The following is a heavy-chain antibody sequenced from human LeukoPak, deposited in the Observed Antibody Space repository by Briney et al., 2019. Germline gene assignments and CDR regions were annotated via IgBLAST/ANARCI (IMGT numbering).Heavy chain of an antibody. V-gene: IGHV3-30*02. J-gene: IGHJ3*02. CDR1: GFTFSSYG. Sequence: GGSLRLSCAASGFTFSSYGIHWVRQAPGKGLEWVAFIRYDGSNKYYADSVKGRFTISRDNSKNTLYLQMNSLRAEDTALFYCAKDIGPIALDAFDIWGQGTMVTVSS. CDR2: IRYDGSNK. D-gene: IGHD6-13*01. CDR3: AKDIGPIALDAFDI.